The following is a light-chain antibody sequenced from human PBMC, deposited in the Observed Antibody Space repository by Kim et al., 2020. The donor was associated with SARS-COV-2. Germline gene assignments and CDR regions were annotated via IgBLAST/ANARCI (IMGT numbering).Light chain of an antibody. V-gene: IGLV6-57*03. J-gene: IGLJ2*01. CDR1: VGSIDDNY. CDR3: QSYNRSNVV. CDR2: EDD. Sequence: GKAVTIACSRSVGSIDDNYVPWYQQRPGGVPTAVIYEDDQRPSGVPDRFSGSIDNSSNSASLTISGLKTEDEADYYCQSYNRSNVVFGGGTQLTVL.